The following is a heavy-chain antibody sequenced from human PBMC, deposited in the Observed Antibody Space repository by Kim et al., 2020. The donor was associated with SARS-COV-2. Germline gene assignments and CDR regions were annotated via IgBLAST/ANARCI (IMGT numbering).Heavy chain of an antibody. CDR1: GFTFSSYA. D-gene: IGHD3-10*01. CDR2: ISYYGSNK. Sequence: GGSLRLSCAASGFTFSSYAMHWVRQAPGKGLEWVAVISYYGSNKYYADSVKGRFTISRDNSKNTLYLQMNSLRAEDTALYYCARQFYYYGSGSYFSVLSVPRGSHDYWGQGTLVTVSS. CDR3: ARQFYYYGSGSYFSVLSVPRGSHDY. J-gene: IGHJ4*02. V-gene: IGHV3-30*04.